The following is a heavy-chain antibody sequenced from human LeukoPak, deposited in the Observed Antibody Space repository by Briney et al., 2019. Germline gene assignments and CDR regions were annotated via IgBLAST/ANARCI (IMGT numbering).Heavy chain of an antibody. CDR2: IYHSGST. V-gene: IGHV4-38-2*02. CDR1: GYSISSGYY. CDR3: ARYSNPNYYYMDV. D-gene: IGHD4-11*01. J-gene: IGHJ6*03. Sequence: SETLSLTCTVSGYSISSGYYWGWIRQPPGEGLEWIGSIYHSGSTYYNPSLKSRVTISVDTSKNQFSLKLSSVTAADTAVYYCARYSNPNYYYMDVWGKGTTVTVSS.